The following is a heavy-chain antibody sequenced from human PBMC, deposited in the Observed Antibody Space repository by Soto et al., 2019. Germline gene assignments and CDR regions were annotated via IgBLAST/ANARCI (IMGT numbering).Heavy chain of an antibody. CDR2: IYYSGST. J-gene: IGHJ5*02. Sequence: SETLSLTCTVSGGSISSYYWSWIRQPPGKGLEWIGYIYYSGSTNYNPSLKSRVTISVDTSKNQFSLKLSSVTAADTAVYYCERVGRLRSAFEPWGQGTLVTDSS. V-gene: IGHV4-59*01. CDR3: ERVGRLRSAFEP. CDR1: GGSISSYY. D-gene: IGHD3-3*01.